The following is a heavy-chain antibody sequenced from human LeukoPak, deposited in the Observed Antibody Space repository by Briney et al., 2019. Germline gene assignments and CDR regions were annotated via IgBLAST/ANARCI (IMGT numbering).Heavy chain of an antibody. J-gene: IGHJ4*02. CDR3: ARAGYCSGGSCYGSDY. CDR1: GFTFSSYG. V-gene: IGHV3-33*01. CDR2: IWYDGSIQ. Sequence: PGGSLRLSCAASGFTFSSYGMHWVRQAPGQGLEWAAAIWYDGSIQYYADSVKGRFTISRDNSKNTLYLQMDSLRAEDTAVYYCARAGYCSGGSCYGSDYWGQGTLVSVSS. D-gene: IGHD2-15*01.